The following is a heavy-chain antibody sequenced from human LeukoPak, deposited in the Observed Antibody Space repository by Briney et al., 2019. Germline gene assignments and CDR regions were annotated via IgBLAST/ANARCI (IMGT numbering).Heavy chain of an antibody. CDR1: GGSISSSSYY. D-gene: IGHD3-9*01. V-gene: IGHV4-39*01. Sequence: KPSETLSLTCAVSGGSISSSSYYWGWIRQPPGKGREWVGSIYYSGSTYYNPSLTSRVTISVATSKNQFSLKLSSVTAADTAVYSCAGRSGYFDWLPSDYWGQGTLVTVSS. CDR3: AGRSGYFDWLPSDY. J-gene: IGHJ4*02. CDR2: IYYSGST.